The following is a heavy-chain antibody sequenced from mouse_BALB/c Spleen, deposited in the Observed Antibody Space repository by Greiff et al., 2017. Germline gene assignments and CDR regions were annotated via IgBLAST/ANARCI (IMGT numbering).Heavy chain of an antibody. Sequence: EVQLQESGPGLVKPSQSLSLTCTVTGYSITSDYAWNWIRQFPGNKLEWMGYISYSGSTSYNPSLKSRISITRDTSKNQFFLQLNSVTTEDTATYYCARSGYYGYNYAMDYWGQGTSVTVSS. CDR2: ISYSGST. CDR3: ARSGYYGYNYAMDY. J-gene: IGHJ4*01. V-gene: IGHV3-2*02. CDR1: GYSITSDYA. D-gene: IGHD1-2*01.